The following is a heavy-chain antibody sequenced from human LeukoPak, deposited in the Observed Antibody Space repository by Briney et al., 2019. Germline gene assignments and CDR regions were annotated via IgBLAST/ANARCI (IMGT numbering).Heavy chain of an antibody. Sequence: PSGTLSLTCGVSGGSISSNNWWSWVRQPPGQGLEWIGEIYHSGSANYNPSLKSRVTISVGKSKNQLSLKLISVTAADTAVYYCARDVGTALVTGDYWGQGTLVTVSS. CDR3: ARDVGTALVTGDY. CDR1: GGSISSNNW. D-gene: IGHD5-18*01. J-gene: IGHJ4*02. CDR2: IYHSGSA. V-gene: IGHV4-4*02.